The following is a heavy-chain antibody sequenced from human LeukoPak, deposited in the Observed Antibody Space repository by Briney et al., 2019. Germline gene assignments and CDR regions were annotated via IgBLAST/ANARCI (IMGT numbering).Heavy chain of an antibody. CDR1: GGSFSSYY. D-gene: IGHD2-2*01. CDR3: ARGCSSTSCYLPHY. J-gene: IGHJ4*02. CDR2: IYDSGST. Sequence: SETLSLTCAVSGGSFSSYYWTWVRQPPGRGLEWIGYIYDSGSTNYNPSLKSRVTISADMSKNQFSLKLSSVTAADTAVYYCARGCSSTSCYLPHYWGQGTLVTVSS. V-gene: IGHV4-59*01.